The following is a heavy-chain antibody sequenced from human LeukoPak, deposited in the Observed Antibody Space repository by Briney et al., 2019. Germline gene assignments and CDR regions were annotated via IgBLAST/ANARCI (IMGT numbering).Heavy chain of an antibody. CDR1: GGSIRSGSYS. V-gene: IGHV4-30-2*01. CDR3: ARFSPRAMGNYLDF. J-gene: IGHJ4*02. CDR2: IYPRGST. Sequence: SETLFLTCAVSGGSIRSGSYSWSWIRQPPGKGLEWIGYIYPRGSTYYNPSLKSRVILSIDKSANQFSLNLSSVTAADTAVYYCARFSPRAMGNYLDFWGQGTLVTVSS. D-gene: IGHD7-27*01.